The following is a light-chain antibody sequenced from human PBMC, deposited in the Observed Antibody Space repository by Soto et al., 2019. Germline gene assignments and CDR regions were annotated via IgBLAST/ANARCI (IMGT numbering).Light chain of an antibody. CDR3: QQYGNSPPWT. V-gene: IGKV3-20*01. CDR2: GAS. Sequence: EIVLTQSPGTLSLSPGERATLSCRASQSVSRSYLAWYQQKAGQAPRLLIYGASSRATGIPDRFSGSGSGTDFTLTISRLEPEDFAVYYCQQYGNSPPWTFGQGTKVEIK. CDR1: QSVSRSY. J-gene: IGKJ1*01.